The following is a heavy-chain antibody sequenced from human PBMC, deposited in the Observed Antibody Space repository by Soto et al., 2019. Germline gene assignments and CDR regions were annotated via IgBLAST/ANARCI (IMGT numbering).Heavy chain of an antibody. CDR1: GFTFSSYA. V-gene: IGHV3-23*01. J-gene: IGHJ4*02. CDR3: AKDHCGGTTCYETYFDC. Sequence: PGGSLRLSCAASGFTFSSYAMSWVRQAPGKGLEWVSGISGSGGTTYYADSVKGRFTIFRDNSKNTVYLQMKSLRAVDTALYYCAKDHCGGTTCYETYFDCWGQGALVTVSS. D-gene: IGHD2-21*01. CDR2: ISGSGGTT.